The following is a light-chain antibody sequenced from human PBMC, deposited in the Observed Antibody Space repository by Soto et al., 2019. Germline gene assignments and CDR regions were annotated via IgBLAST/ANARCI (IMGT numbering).Light chain of an antibody. V-gene: IGLV2-14*01. CDR3: SSYTSSSTLVV. CDR2: DVN. Sequence: QSVLTQPASVSGSPGQSITISCTGTSSDVGGYDYVSWYQQHPGKAPKLMIYDVNKRPSGVSNRFSGSKSGNTASLTISGLQAEDEADYYCSSYTSSSTLVVFGGGTQLTVL. J-gene: IGLJ2*01. CDR1: SSDVGGYDY.